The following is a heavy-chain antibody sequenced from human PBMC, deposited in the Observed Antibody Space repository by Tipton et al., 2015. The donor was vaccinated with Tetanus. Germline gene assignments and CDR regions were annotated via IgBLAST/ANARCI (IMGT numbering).Heavy chain of an antibody. V-gene: IGHV3-23*01. J-gene: IGHJ3*02. Sequence: SLRLSCAASGFTFSSYAMSWVHQAPGKGLEWVSAISGSGGSTYYADSVKGRFTISRDNSKNTLYLQMNSLRAEDTAVYYCAKDLEGLGAFDIWGQGTMVTVSS. D-gene: IGHD3-16*01. CDR2: ISGSGGST. CDR1: GFTFSSYA. CDR3: AKDLEGLGAFDI.